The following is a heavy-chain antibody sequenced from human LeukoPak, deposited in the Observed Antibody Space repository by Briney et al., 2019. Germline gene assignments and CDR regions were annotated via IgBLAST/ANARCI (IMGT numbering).Heavy chain of an antibody. CDR3: TGANGDKIV. J-gene: IGHJ1*01. D-gene: IGHD3-10*01. Sequence: PGGSLRLSCAASGFTFSDYYMSWIRQAPGKGLEWVSYISSSGSTIYYADSVRGRFTISRDDSKNTAYLQMNSLKTEDTAVYYCTGANGDKIVWGQGTLVTVSS. CDR2: ISSSGSTI. V-gene: IGHV3-11*01. CDR1: GFTFSDYY.